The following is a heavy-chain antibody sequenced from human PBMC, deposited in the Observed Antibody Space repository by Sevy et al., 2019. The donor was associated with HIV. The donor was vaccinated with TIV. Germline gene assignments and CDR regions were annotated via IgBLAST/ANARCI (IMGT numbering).Heavy chain of an antibody. J-gene: IGHJ4*02. CDR3: ASPLPFCYGSAREEFDY. Sequence: GGSLRLSCAASGLTFSTYSMNWVRQAPGKGLEWVSYISSSSSTIYYADSVKGRFTISRDNAKNSLYLQMNSLRAEDTAVYYCASPLPFCYGSAREEFDYWGRGTLVTVSS. V-gene: IGHV3-48*01. CDR2: ISSSSSTI. D-gene: IGHD3-10*01. CDR1: GLTFSTYS.